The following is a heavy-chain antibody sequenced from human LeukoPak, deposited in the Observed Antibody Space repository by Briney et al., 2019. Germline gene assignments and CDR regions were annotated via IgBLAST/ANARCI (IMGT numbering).Heavy chain of an antibody. Sequence: ASVKVSCKASGYTFTGYYMHWVRQAPGQGLEWMGWINPNSGGTNYAQKFHGRVTITRDPYITTAYMELSRLRSDDRAVYYGARSGDYVGHWFDPWGQGTLVTVSS. CDR2: INPNSGGT. J-gene: IGHJ5*02. CDR1: GYTFTGYY. D-gene: IGHD4-17*01. CDR3: ARSGDYVGHWFDP. V-gene: IGHV1-2*02.